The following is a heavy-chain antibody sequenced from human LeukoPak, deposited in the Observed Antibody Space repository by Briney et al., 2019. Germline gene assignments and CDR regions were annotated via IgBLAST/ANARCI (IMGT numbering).Heavy chain of an antibody. CDR2: IYHSGST. Sequence: PSETLSLTCTVSGDSISSYYWSWIRQSPGKGLEWIGYIYHSGSTNYNPPLKSRVTISIDTSKNQVSLKLSSVTAADTAVYYGARDSGSGSWYDYWGQGTLVTVSS. V-gene: IGHV4-59*01. J-gene: IGHJ4*02. CDR3: ARDSGSGSWYDY. CDR1: GDSISSYY. D-gene: IGHD6-13*01.